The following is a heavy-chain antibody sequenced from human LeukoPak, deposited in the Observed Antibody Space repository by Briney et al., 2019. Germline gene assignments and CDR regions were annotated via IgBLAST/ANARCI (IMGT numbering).Heavy chain of an antibody. D-gene: IGHD1-20*01. V-gene: IGHV3-74*03. CDR1: GFTFSTYW. CDR2: INTDGSST. CDR3: ATVVTGTAHIIYY. Sequence: GGSLRLSCAASGFTFSTYWMHWVRQDPGKGLVWVSVINTDGSSTTYADSVKGRFTISRDNAKNTLYMQMNSLRAEDTAMYYCATVVTGTAHIIYYWGQGTLVTVSS. J-gene: IGHJ4*02.